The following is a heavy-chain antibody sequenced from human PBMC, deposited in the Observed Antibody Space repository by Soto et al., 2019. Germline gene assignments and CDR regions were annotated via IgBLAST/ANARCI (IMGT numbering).Heavy chain of an antibody. Sequence: SETLSLTCTVSGGSISSYYWSWIRQPPGKGLEWIGYIYYSGSTNYNPSLKSRVTISVDTSKNQFSLKLSSVTAADTAVYYCARARNIVATICELDYWGQGTLVTV. J-gene: IGHJ4*02. CDR3: ARARNIVATICELDY. CDR2: IYYSGST. CDR1: GGSISSYY. V-gene: IGHV4-59*01. D-gene: IGHD5-12*01.